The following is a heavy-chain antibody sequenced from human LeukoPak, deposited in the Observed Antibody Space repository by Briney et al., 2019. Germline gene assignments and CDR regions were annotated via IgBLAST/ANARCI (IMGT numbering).Heavy chain of an antibody. D-gene: IGHD2-15*01. V-gene: IGHV5-51*01. CDR1: EYSFATYW. CDR3: AHQYCSGGNCYSDY. J-gene: IGHJ4*02. Sequence: GESLKISCGVSEYSFATYWIGWVRQMPGQGLEWMGIIFPGDSDTRYSPSFQGQVTISADKSISTAYLQWSSLKASDTAIYYCAHQYCSGGNCYSDYWGQGTLVTVSS. CDR2: IFPGDSDT.